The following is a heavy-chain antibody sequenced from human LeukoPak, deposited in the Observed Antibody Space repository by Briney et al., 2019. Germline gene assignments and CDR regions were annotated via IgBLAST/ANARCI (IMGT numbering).Heavy chain of an antibody. V-gene: IGHV3-23*01. CDR3: ARDYYYDSSGYWDYYFDY. D-gene: IGHD3-22*01. CDR2: ITGSGDTT. J-gene: IGHJ4*02. CDR1: GFTFSNYA. Sequence: GGPLRLSCAASGFTFSNYATSWVRQASGKGLEWVSAITGSGDTTYYADSVKGRFAISRDNSKNTLYLEMNSLRAEDTAVYYCARDYYYDSSGYWDYYFDYWGQGTLVSVSS.